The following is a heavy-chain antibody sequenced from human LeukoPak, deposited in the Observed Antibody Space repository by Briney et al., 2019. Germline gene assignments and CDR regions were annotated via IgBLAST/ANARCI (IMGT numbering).Heavy chain of an antibody. V-gene: IGHV3-15*01. CDR1: GFTFSNAW. CDR3: PPAGTYYTY. D-gene: IGHD3-10*01. CDR2: IKSNTDGGET. J-gene: IGHJ4*02. Sequence: GGSLGLSCAAWGFTFSNAWMTWVRQARGMGLEWVGRIKSNTDGGETDYAAHVKGRVTISRDYSSHTLYLQMNSRKTEGTAVYYCPPAGTYYTYWGQGTPVTVSS.